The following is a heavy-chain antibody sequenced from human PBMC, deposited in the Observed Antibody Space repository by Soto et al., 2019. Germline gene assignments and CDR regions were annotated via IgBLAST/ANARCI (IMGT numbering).Heavy chain of an antibody. CDR1: GFTFDDYA. CDR2: ISWNSGSI. V-gene: IGHV3-9*01. CDR3: AKDGEVVGKGYYFDY. J-gene: IGHJ4*02. D-gene: IGHD6-19*01. Sequence: GGSLRLSCAASGFTFDDYAMHWVRQAPGKGLEWVSGISWNSGSIGYADSVKGRFTISRDNAKNSLYLQMNSLRAEDTALYYCAKDGEVVGKGYYFDYWGQGTLVTVSS.